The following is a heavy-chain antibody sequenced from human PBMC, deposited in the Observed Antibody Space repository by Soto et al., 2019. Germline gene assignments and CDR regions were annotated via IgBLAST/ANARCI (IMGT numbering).Heavy chain of an antibody. CDR2: INPSGGST. D-gene: IGHD2-2*01. J-gene: IGHJ6*02. CDR3: AREEGGSIGYCSSTSCYGGGMDV. V-gene: IGHV1-46*01. CDR1: GYTFTSYY. Sequence: GASVNVSCKASGYTFTSYYMHWVRQAPGQGLEWMGIINPSGGSTSYAQKFQGRVTMTRDTSTSTVYMELSSLRSEDTAVYYCAREEGGSIGYCSSTSCYGGGMDVWGQGTTVTVSS.